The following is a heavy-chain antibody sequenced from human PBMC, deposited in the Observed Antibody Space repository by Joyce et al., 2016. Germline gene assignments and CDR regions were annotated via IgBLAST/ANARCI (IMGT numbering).Heavy chain of an antibody. CDR3: ARDDHCNSGCYVGWFDP. CDR1: GYTFTGHY. CDR2: VNPNNGGT. D-gene: IGHD2/OR15-2a*01. Sequence: QVQLLQSGAEVKKPGASVKVSCKASGYTFTGHYMHWVRQAPGQGLEWMGWVNPNNGGTNYAKKCQGRVTRTRDTSISTAYMELSRLRPDDTAVYYCARDDHCNSGCYVGWFDPWGQGTLVTVSS. J-gene: IGHJ5*02. V-gene: IGHV1-2*02.